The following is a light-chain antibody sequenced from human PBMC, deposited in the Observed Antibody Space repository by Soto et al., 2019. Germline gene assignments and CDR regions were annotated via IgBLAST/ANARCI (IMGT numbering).Light chain of an antibody. Sequence: QSVLAQPASVSGSPGQSITICCTGISSDIGDYNYVSWYQQHPGKAPKLLIFEVSDRPSGVSNRFSGSKSGNTASLTISGLQAEDEADYYCSSYTSRNTYVFGTGTKVTVL. V-gene: IGLV2-14*01. CDR3: SSYTSRNTYV. CDR2: EVS. J-gene: IGLJ1*01. CDR1: SSDIGDYNY.